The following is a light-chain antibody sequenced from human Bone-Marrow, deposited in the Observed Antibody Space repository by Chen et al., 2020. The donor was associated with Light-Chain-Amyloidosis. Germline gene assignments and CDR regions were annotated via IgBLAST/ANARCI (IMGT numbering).Light chain of an antibody. V-gene: IGLV3-25*03. CDR3: ESADSSGTYEVI. CDR1: DLPKKY. J-gene: IGLJ2*01. Sequence: SYELTQPPSVSVSPGQTARITCSGDDLPKKYAYWYQQKPGLAPVLVIHRDTERPSGISERCCGSSSGTTATLTISGVQAEDEADYHCESADSSGTYEVIFGGGTKLTVL. CDR2: RDT.